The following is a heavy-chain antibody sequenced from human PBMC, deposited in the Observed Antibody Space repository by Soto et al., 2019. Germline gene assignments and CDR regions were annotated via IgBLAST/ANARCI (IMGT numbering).Heavy chain of an antibody. D-gene: IGHD3-3*01. CDR1: VGSFSDYY. CDR2: INYRGST. J-gene: IGHJ4*02. V-gene: IGHV4-34*01. CDR3: AILPRFLEWFRRSYYFDY. Sequence: LSLTCAVYVGSFSDYYLSWIRQPPGKGLEWSGEINYRGSTNYSPCLKSRVTISVDTSKSQFSLKLSSVTAADTAVYYCAILPRFLEWFRRSYYFDYWGQGTLVTVSS.